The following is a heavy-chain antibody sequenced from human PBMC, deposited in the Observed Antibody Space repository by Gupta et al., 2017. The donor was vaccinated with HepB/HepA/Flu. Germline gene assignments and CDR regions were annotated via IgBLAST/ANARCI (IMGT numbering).Heavy chain of an antibody. J-gene: IGHJ4*02. CDR3: AREASGYGSGMNYFDY. D-gene: IGHD3-10*01. Sequence: EVQLVESGGGLVQPGGSLRLSCAASGFTFRNYWMHWVRQAPGKGLVWVSRINRDGSSISYADSVKGRLTISRDKAKNTLYLKMNSLRAEDTAVYYCAREASGYGSGMNYFDYWGQGTLVTVSS. CDR2: INRDGSSI. V-gene: IGHV3-74*01. CDR1: GFTFRNYW.